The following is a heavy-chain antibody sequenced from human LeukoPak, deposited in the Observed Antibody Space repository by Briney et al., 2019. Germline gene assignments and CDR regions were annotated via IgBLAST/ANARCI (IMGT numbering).Heavy chain of an antibody. CDR2: ISSSGTSI. CDR1: GFTFSSYE. V-gene: IGHV3-48*03. CDR3: ARDPDQRGYFDY. D-gene: IGHD1-14*01. J-gene: IGHJ4*02. Sequence: GGSLRLSCAASGFTFSSYEMNWVRQAPGKGLEWLSYISSSGTSIHYADSVKGRFTISRDNAKNSLYLQMNSLRAEDTAVYYCARDPDQRGYFDYWGQGTLVTVSS.